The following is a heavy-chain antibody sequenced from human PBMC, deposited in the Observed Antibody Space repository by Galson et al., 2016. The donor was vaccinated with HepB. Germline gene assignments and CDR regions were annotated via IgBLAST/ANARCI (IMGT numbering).Heavy chain of an antibody. CDR2: IDGSHDHI. V-gene: IGHV3-21*01. CDR3: GRGDAFDI. D-gene: IGHD3-16*01. J-gene: IGHJ3*02. Sequence: SLRLSCAASGFNFRTYSVNWVRKAPGKGLEWVSSIDGSHDHIHYEDSVKGRFTMSRDDAKNLLYLQMNSLRAEDTAVYYCGRGDAFDIWGQGTVVTVSA. CDR1: GFNFRTYS.